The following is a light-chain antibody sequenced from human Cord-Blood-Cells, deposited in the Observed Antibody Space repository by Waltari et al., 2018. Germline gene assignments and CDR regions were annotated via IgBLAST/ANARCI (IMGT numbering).Light chain of an antibody. CDR2: WAS. CDR1: KSVLYSSNNKTY. Sequence: DIVMTQSPDSLAVSLGERATINCKASKSVLYSSNNKTYLAWYQQKPGQPPKLPIYWASTRESRVPDRFSGSGSGTDFTLTISSLQAEDVAVYYCQQYYSTPYTFGQGTKLEIK. V-gene: IGKV4-1*01. J-gene: IGKJ2*01. CDR3: QQYYSTPYT.